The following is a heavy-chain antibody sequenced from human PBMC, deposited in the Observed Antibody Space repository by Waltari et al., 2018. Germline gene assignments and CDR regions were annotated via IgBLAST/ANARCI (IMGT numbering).Heavy chain of an antibody. Sequence: EVQLVASGGGMLRLGGCLRVSCAASGFALHDVGRSGVRQVPGKGLEWVSGIDWSGARTSYADSVMGRFTVSRDNAMNSLYLEMSSLRAEDTALYYCVREVFGSGWRESYFFDYWGQGTVVTVSS. V-gene: IGHV3-20*04. CDR2: IDWSGART. D-gene: IGHD6-19*01. CDR3: VREVFGSGWRESYFFDY. CDR1: GFALHDVG. J-gene: IGHJ4*02.